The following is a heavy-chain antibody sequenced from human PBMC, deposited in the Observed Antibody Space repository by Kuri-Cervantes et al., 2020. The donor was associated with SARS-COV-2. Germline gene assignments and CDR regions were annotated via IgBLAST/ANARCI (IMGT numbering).Heavy chain of an antibody. D-gene: IGHD2-15*01. J-gene: IGHJ5*02. CDR1: GDSVSNNIGA. CDR3: AREVYCNGGSCYGDNWFDP. V-gene: IGHV6-1*01. Sequence: SETLSLTCAISGDSVSNNIGAWNWIRQSPERGLEWLGRTYYRSKWYNDYATSVQSRISINPDTSKNQFSLHLKSVTPEDTAVYYSAREVYCNGGSCYGDNWFDPWGQGTLVTVSS. CDR2: TYYRSKWYN.